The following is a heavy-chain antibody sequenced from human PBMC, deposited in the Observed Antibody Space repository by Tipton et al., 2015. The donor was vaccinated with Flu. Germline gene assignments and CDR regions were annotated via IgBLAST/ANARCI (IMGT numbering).Heavy chain of an antibody. CDR2: IYYTGST. CDR1: GDSIRSDY. Sequence: LRLSCNVSGDSIRSDYWSWIRQAPGKGLEWIGYIYYTGSTSYNPSLKSRITISIDTSKRQFSLKLASVTAADTAVYYCARVGGWGYGMDVWGQGTTVTVS. CDR3: ARVGGWGYGMDV. V-gene: IGHV4-59*01. D-gene: IGHD3-16*01. J-gene: IGHJ6*02.